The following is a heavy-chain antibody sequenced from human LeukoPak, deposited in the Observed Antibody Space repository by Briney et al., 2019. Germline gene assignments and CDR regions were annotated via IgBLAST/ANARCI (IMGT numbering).Heavy chain of an antibody. CDR1: GYTFTTYG. D-gene: IGHD3-3*01. Sequence: GAAVKVSCKASGYTFTTYGISWVRQAPGRGLEWMGWISAYNDNTHYALKLQGRVTMTTDTSTTTAYMELSSLRSDDTAVYYCARGSQYYDFWSGYSHFDYWGQGTLVTVSS. CDR2: ISAYNDNT. CDR3: ARGSQYYDFWSGYSHFDY. V-gene: IGHV1-18*01. J-gene: IGHJ4*02.